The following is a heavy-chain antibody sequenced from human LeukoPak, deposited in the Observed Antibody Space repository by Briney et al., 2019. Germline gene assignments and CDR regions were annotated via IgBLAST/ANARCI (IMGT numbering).Heavy chain of an antibody. Sequence: GGSLRLSCAASGFTFSSYWMSWVRQAPGKGLEWVANIKQDGSEKYYVDSVKGRFTISRGNAKNSLYLQMNSLRAEDTAVYYCARAMGDGYNSPHAFDIWGQGTMVTVSS. V-gene: IGHV3-7*01. J-gene: IGHJ3*02. CDR3: ARAMGDGYNSPHAFDI. CDR1: GFTFSSYW. D-gene: IGHD5-24*01. CDR2: IKQDGSEK.